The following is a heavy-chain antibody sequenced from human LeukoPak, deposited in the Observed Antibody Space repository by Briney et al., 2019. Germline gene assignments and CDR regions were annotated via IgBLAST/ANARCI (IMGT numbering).Heavy chain of an antibody. CDR3: ARGRLGSSWYRPLDY. D-gene: IGHD6-13*01. CDR1: GGSFSGYY. V-gene: IGHV4-34*01. Sequence: SETLSLTCAVYGGSFSGYYWSWIRQPPGKGLEWIGEINHSGSTNYNPSLKSRVTISVDTSKDQFSLKLSSVTAADTAVYYCARGRLGSSWYRPLDYWRQGTLVTVSS. CDR2: INHSGST. J-gene: IGHJ4*02.